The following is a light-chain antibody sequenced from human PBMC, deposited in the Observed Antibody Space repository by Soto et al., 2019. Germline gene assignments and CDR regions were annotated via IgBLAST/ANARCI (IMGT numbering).Light chain of an antibody. CDR3: QQYGRSPPFT. CDR1: QSVSSTY. Sequence: EIVLTQSPGTLSLSPGERATLSCRASQSVSSTYIAWYQQNPGQAPRLLIYGASNRATGIPDRFSGSGSGTDFTLTISRLEPEDFAVYFCQQYGRSPPFTFGQGTKVELQ. J-gene: IGKJ2*01. CDR2: GAS. V-gene: IGKV3-20*01.